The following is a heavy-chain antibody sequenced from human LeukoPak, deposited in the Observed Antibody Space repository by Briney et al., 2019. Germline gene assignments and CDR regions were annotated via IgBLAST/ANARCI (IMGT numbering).Heavy chain of an antibody. CDR2: ISGDGGST. J-gene: IGHJ4*02. Sequence: GGSLRLSCAASGFTFDDYAMHWVRHAPGKGLEWVSLISGDGGSTYYADSVKGRFTISRDNSKNSLYLQMNSLRTEDTALYHCAKEHFAAAGPVDYWGQGTLVTVSS. CDR1: GFTFDDYA. CDR3: AKEHFAAAGPVDY. D-gene: IGHD6-13*01. V-gene: IGHV3-43*02.